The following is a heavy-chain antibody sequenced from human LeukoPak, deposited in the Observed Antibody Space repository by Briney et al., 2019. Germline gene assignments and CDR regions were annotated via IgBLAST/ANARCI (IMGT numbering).Heavy chain of an antibody. CDR2: IYNSGTT. CDR3: ARLPYQVDYWFDP. Sequence: SETLSLTCTVSGGSISSGGYYWTWIRQHPGKGLEWIGYIYNSGTTYYNPSLESRVTISGDTSKNQFSLRLSSVTAADTAVYFCARLPYQVDYWFDPWGQGTLVTVSS. CDR1: GGSISSGGYY. V-gene: IGHV4-31*03. D-gene: IGHD2-2*01. J-gene: IGHJ5*02.